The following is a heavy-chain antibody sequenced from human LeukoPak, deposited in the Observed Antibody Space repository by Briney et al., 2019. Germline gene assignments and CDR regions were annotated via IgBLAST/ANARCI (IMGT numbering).Heavy chain of an antibody. CDR1: GGSISSYY. V-gene: IGHV4-59*12. Sequence: PSETLSLTCTVSGGSISSYYWSWIRQPPGKGLEWIGYIYYSGSTNYNPSLKSRVTISVDTSKNQFSLKLSSVTAADTAVYYCARGSKSIAAPHFDYWGQGTLVTVSS. CDR2: IYYSGST. D-gene: IGHD6-6*01. CDR3: ARGSKSIAAPHFDY. J-gene: IGHJ4*02.